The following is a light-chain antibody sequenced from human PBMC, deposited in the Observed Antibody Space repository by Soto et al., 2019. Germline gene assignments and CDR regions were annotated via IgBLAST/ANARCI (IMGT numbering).Light chain of an antibody. J-gene: IGKJ1*01. Sequence: EIVMTQSPATLFVSPGERATLSCRASQSVSSNLAWYQQKPGQAPSLLIYGASTRATGIPARFSGSGSGTEFTLTISSLQSEEFAVYYCQQYNNWPRTFGQGTKVEIK. V-gene: IGKV3-15*01. CDR2: GAS. CDR1: QSVSSN. CDR3: QQYNNWPRT.